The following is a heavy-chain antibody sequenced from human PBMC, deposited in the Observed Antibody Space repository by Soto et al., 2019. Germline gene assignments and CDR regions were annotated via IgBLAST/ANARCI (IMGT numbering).Heavy chain of an antibody. CDR2: IHYTGNT. CDR1: GDSISSYY. D-gene: IGHD6-19*01. V-gene: IGHV4-59*01. J-gene: IGHJ2*01. Sequence: QVQLQESGPGLVKPSETLSLTCTVSGDSISSYYWCWIRQPPGKGLEWIGYIHYTGNTNHNPSLNSQVTISVDTSKNQFSLKLSAVTAADTAVYYCARDRISVNWYFDFWGRGTLVTVSS. CDR3: ARDRISVNWYFDF.